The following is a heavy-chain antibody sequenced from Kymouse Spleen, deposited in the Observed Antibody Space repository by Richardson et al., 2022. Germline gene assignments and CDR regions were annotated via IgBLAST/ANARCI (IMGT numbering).Heavy chain of an antibody. D-gene: IGHD3-3*01. CDR1: GFTFSGSA. CDR3: HYDFWSGPYGMDV. Sequence: EVQLVESGGGLVQPGGSLKLSCAASGFTFSGSAMHWVRQASGKGLEWVGRIRSKANSYATAYAASVKGRFTISRDDSKNTAYLQMNSLKTEDTAVYYCHYDFWSGPYGMDVWGQGTTVTVSS. V-gene: IGHV3-73*02. J-gene: IGHJ6*02. CDR2: IRSKANSYAT.